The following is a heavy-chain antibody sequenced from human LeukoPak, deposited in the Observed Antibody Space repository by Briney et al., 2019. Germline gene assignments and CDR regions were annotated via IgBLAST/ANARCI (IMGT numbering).Heavy chain of an antibody. CDR3: ARGRYCSSTSCYTDGMDV. J-gene: IGHJ6*02. V-gene: IGHV3-48*03. Sequence: GGSLRLSCAASGFSFSISAMSWVRQAPGKGLEWVSYISSSGSTIYYADSVKGRFTISRDNAKNSLYLQMNSLRAEDTAVYYCARGRYCSSTSCYTDGMDVWGQGTTVTVSS. CDR2: ISSSGSTI. CDR1: GFSFSISA. D-gene: IGHD2-2*02.